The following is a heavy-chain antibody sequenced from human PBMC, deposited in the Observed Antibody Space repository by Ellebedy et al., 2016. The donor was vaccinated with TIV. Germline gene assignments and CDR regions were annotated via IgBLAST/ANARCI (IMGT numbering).Heavy chain of an antibody. V-gene: IGHV4-4*02. Sequence: MPSETLSLTCAVSSGSISSSNWWSWVRQPPGKGLEWIGEISPSGNTNYIPSLKSRITISVDKSRNQFFLKLSSVTAADTAVYFCARHLGRYYEMWFDPWGQGSLVTVSS. J-gene: IGHJ5*02. D-gene: IGHD1-26*01. CDR3: ARHLGRYYEMWFDP. CDR1: SGSISSSNW. CDR2: ISPSGNT.